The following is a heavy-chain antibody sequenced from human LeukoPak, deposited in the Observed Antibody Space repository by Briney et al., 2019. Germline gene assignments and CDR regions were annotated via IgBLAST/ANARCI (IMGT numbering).Heavy chain of an antibody. CDR3: ARVGYSSGWYEANWFDP. CDR1: GGSISSGGYY. V-gene: IGHV4-61*08. CDR2: IYYSGST. D-gene: IGHD6-19*01. J-gene: IGHJ5*02. Sequence: SQTLSLTCTVSGGSISSGGYYWSWIRQPPGKGLEWIGYIYYSGSTNYNPSLKSRVTISVDTSKNQFSLKLSSVTAADTAVYYCARVGYSSGWYEANWFDPWGQGTLVTVSS.